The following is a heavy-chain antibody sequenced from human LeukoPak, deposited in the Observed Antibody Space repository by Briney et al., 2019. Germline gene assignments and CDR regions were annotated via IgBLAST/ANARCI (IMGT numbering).Heavy chain of an antibody. CDR2: TNHSGST. CDR3: ARATVVTPNWFDP. J-gene: IGHJ5*02. V-gene: IGHV4-34*01. Sequence: PSETLSLTCAVYGGSFSGYYWSWIRQPPGKGLEWIGETNHSGSTNYNPSLKSRVTISVDTSKNQFSLKLSSVTAADTAVYYCARATVVTPNWFDPWGQGTLVTVSS. CDR1: GGSFSGYY. D-gene: IGHD4-23*01.